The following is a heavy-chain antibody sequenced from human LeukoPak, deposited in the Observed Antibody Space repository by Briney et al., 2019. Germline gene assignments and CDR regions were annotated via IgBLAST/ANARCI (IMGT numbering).Heavy chain of an antibody. Sequence: SETLSLTCTVSGGSISSYYWSWIRQPPGKGLEWIGYIYYSGSTNYNPSLKSRVTISVDTSKNQFSLKLSSVTAADTAVYYCARDVGAVAGVDYWGQGTLVTASS. V-gene: IGHV4-59*01. CDR3: ARDVGAVAGVDY. CDR1: GGSISSYY. CDR2: IYYSGST. D-gene: IGHD6-19*01. J-gene: IGHJ4*02.